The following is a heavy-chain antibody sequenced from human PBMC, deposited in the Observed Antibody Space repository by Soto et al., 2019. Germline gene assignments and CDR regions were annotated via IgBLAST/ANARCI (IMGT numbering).Heavy chain of an antibody. D-gene: IGHD4-17*01. CDR3: AKDSAVTTSDDAFDS. V-gene: IGHV3-23*01. CDR2: ITGSGGGT. Sequence: GGSLRLSCTASGFTFSTYAMSWVRQAPGKGLEWVSAITGSGGGTYYAESVKGRFTISRDNSKNTLYLQMDSLRAEDTAVYYCAKDSAVTTSDDAFDSWGQGTRVTVAS. J-gene: IGHJ3*02. CDR1: GFTFSTYA.